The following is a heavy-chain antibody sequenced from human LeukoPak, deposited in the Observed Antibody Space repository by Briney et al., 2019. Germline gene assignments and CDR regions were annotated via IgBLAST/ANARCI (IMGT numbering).Heavy chain of an antibody. D-gene: IGHD4-17*01. CDR3: ARGQDYGDYDNAFDI. CDR2: ISAYNGNT. V-gene: IGHV1-18*01. Sequence: ASVKVCCKASGYTFTSYGISWVRQAPGQGLEWVGWISAYNGNTNYAQKLQGRVTMTTDTSTSTAYMELRSLRSDDTAVYYCARGQDYGDYDNAFDIWGQGTMVTVSS. CDR1: GYTFTSYG. J-gene: IGHJ3*02.